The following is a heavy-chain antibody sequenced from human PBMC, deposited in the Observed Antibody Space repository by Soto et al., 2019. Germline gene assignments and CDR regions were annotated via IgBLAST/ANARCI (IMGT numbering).Heavy chain of an antibody. J-gene: IGHJ4*02. D-gene: IGHD3-22*01. CDR1: GFGFSNYP. CDR3: AKTHSSYDSSGYYYPGY. V-gene: IGHV3-23*01. CDR2: ISGGGGGT. Sequence: HPGGALRRSCAASGFGFSNYPINWVRQAPGKGLEWVSGISGGGGGTYYADSVKGRFIISRDNSKNTVYLQMNSLRAEDTAVYYCAKTHSSYDSSGYYYPGYWGQGTLVTVSS.